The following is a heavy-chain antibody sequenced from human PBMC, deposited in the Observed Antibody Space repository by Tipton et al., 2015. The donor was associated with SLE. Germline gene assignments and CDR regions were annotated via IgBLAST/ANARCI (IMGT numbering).Heavy chain of an antibody. CDR1: SGSISSSY. Sequence: TLSLTCTVSSGSISSSYWSWIRQPPGKGLEWIGYIYHSGSTNYNPSLKSRVTISVDTSKNQFSLKLSSVTAADTAVYYCARQKAPGAWYSSGWYADWGQGTLVTVSS. D-gene: IGHD6-19*01. V-gene: IGHV4-59*01. CDR3: ARQKAPGAWYSSGWYAD. J-gene: IGHJ4*02. CDR2: IYHSGST.